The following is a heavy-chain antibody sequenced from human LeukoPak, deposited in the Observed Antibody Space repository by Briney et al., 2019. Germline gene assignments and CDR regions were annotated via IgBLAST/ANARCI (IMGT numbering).Heavy chain of an antibody. CDR2: LSGSGGST. CDR3: AKERDYGPADY. Sequence: GGSLRLSCATSGFIFNKHAMSWVRQAPGKGLEWVSGLSGSGGSTDYADSVKGRFTVSRDISKNTLFLQMNSLRAEDTAIYYCAKERDYGPADYWGQGTLVTVSS. D-gene: IGHD4/OR15-4a*01. J-gene: IGHJ4*02. CDR1: GFIFNKHA. V-gene: IGHV3-23*01.